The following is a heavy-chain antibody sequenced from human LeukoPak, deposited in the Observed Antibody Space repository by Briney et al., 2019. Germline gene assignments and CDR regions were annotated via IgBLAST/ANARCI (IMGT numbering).Heavy chain of an antibody. V-gene: IGHV4-30-4*01. J-gene: IGHJ4*02. CDR2: ISYSGNT. CDR3: ARVPIIRGALDY. D-gene: IGHD3-10*01. CDR1: GGSISSGDYY. Sequence: SETLSLTCTVSGGSISSGDYYWNWIRQPPGKGLEWIGYISYSGNTYYNPSLKSRVTISPDTSKNQFSLKLSSVSATDTAVYFCARVPIIRGALDYWGQGTLVTVSS.